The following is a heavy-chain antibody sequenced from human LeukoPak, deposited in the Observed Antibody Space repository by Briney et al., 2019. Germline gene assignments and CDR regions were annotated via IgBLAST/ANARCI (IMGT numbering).Heavy chain of an antibody. CDR2: ISGSGGST. D-gene: IGHD4-23*01. J-gene: IGHJ3*02. CDR1: GFTFSSYA. V-gene: IGHV3-23*01. Sequence: GGSLRLSCAASGFTFSSYATSWVRQAPGKGLEWVSAISGSGGSTYYADSVKGRFTISRDNSKNTLYLQMNSLRAEDTAVYYCAKIRRWFHTNDAFDIWGQGTMVTVSS. CDR3: AKIRRWFHTNDAFDI.